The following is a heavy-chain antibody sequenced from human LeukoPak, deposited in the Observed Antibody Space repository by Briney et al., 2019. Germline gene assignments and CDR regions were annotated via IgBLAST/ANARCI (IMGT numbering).Heavy chain of an antibody. CDR1: GYTFTGYY. D-gene: IGHD3-9*01. V-gene: IGHV1-2*02. CDR2: INPNSGGT. J-gene: IGHJ4*02. CDR3: ARVPAFSLRYKRYYFDY. Sequence: GASVKVSCKASGYTFTGYYMHWVRQAPGQGLEWMGWINPNSGGTNYAQKFQGRVTMTRDTSISTAYMELSRLRSDDTAVYYCARVPAFSLRYKRYYFDYWGQGTLVTVSS.